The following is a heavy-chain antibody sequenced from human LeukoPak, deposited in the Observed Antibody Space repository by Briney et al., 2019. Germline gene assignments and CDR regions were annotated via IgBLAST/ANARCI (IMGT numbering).Heavy chain of an antibody. CDR1: GGTFSSYA. J-gene: IGHJ4*02. CDR2: FIPIFGTA. Sequence: ASVKVSCKASGGTFSSYAISWVRQAPGQRLEWMGGFIPIFGTANYAQKFQGRVTITTDESTSTAYMELSSLRSEDTAVYYCARLYDYVWGSYRYTGMDYFDYWGQGTLVTVSS. V-gene: IGHV1-69*05. D-gene: IGHD3-16*02. CDR3: ARLYDYVWGSYRYTGMDYFDY.